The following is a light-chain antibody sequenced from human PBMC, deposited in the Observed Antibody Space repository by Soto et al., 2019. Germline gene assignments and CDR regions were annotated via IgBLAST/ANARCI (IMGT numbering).Light chain of an antibody. V-gene: IGKV1-27*01. J-gene: IGKJ1*01. Sequence: DIQMTQSPSSLSASVGDRVTITCRASQGIDNYLVWYQQKPGKVPKVLIYAASTLQSGVSSRFSGSGSGTDFTLTISSLQPEDVATYYCQKYNSATWTFGQGTKVEIK. CDR3: QKYNSATWT. CDR1: QGIDNY. CDR2: AAS.